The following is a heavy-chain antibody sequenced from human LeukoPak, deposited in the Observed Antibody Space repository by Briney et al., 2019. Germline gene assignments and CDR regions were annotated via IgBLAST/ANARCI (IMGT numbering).Heavy chain of an antibody. Sequence: PSETLSLTCTVSGGSISSYYWSWIRQPPGKGLEWIGYIDYSGSTNYNPSLKSRVTISVDTSKNQFSLKLSSVTAADTAVYYCARHVREYYDSSGYYYFLDYWGQGTLVTVSS. D-gene: IGHD3-22*01. CDR2: IDYSGST. CDR3: ARHVREYYDSSGYYYFLDY. V-gene: IGHV4-59*08. J-gene: IGHJ4*02. CDR1: GGSISSYY.